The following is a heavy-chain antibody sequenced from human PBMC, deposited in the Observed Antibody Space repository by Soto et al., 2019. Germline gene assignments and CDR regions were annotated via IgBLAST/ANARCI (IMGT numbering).Heavy chain of an antibody. Sequence: QVQLQASGPGLVKPSGTLSLTCAVSSGSVFSSNWWRWVRLPPGKGLQGIGETRNRGGASYNPSLTSRLTITVDRSRTQIFLELSSVTAADTAVDFCASHLVMAGTRGFDHWGLGTLVTVSS. CDR1: SGSVFSSNW. CDR3: ASHLVMAGTRGFDH. J-gene: IGHJ4*02. CDR2: TRNRGGA. D-gene: IGHD6-19*01. V-gene: IGHV4-4*02.